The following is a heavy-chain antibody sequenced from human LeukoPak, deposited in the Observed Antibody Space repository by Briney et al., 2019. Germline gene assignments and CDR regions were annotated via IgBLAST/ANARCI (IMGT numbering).Heavy chain of an antibody. CDR3: VRDGSSWGNFDY. CDR1: GFTFNSYE. V-gene: IGHV3-48*03. CDR2: ISSSGSTI. D-gene: IGHD7-27*01. J-gene: IGHJ4*02. Sequence: GGSLRLSCAASGFTFNSYEMNWVRQAPGKGLEWVSFISSSGSTIYYADSVKGRFTISRDNAKNSLYLQMNSLRTEDTAVYYCVRDGSSWGNFDYWGQGTLVSVSS.